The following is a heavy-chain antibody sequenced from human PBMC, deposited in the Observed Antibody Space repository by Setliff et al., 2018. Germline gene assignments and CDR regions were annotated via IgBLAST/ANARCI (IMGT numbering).Heavy chain of an antibody. CDR1: GYTFNDYG. CDR2: ISAYTGNT. V-gene: IGHV1-18*01. D-gene: IGHD2-8*01. CDR3: SRLVRFCTRTSCQRLSGGEF. Sequence: ASVKVSCKTSGYTFNDYGIAWVRQAPGQGLEWMGWISAYTGNTFHSPKFHGRVTLTTDTSTSTGYMELRSLGSDDTAVYYCSRLVRFCTRTSCQRLSGGEFWGQGTLVTVSS. J-gene: IGHJ4*02.